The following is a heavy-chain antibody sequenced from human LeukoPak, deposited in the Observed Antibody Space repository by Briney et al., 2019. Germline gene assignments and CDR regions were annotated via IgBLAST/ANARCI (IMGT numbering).Heavy chain of an antibody. CDR3: ARDGVYCSGGSCDHLDY. J-gene: IGHJ4*02. CDR1: GFTFSTYW. V-gene: IGHV3-7*01. Sequence: PGGSLRLSCVASGFTFSTYWMTWVRQAPGKGLEWVANIKPDGSEKSYVDSVKGRFTISRDNAKNSLYLQMNSLRAEDTAVYYCARDGVYCSGGSCDHLDYWGQGTLVTVSS. CDR2: IKPDGSEK. D-gene: IGHD2-15*01.